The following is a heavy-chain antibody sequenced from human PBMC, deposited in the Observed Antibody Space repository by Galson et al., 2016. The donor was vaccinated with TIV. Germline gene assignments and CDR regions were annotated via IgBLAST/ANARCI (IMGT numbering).Heavy chain of an antibody. J-gene: IGHJ4*02. V-gene: IGHV3-23*01. CDR3: ARNALKSTDDF. D-gene: IGHD1-1*01. CDR2: ISGSGATT. CDR1: GFTFSSYA. Sequence: SLRLSCAASGFTFSSYAMNWVRQAPGKGLEWVSAISGSGATTYYADSVKGRFTISRDNSKNSLYLQLDSLRVEDTAVYYCARNALKSTDDFWGQGTLVTVSS.